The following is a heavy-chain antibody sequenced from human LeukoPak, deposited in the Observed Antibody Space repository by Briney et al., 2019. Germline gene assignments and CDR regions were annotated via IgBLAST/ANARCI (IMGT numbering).Heavy chain of an antibody. CDR1: GFTFRSYG. V-gene: IGHV3-33*06. CDR2: IWYDGSHT. Sequence: GRSLRLSCAASGFTFRSYGMDWVRQAPGKGLEWVAVIWYDGSHTYYADSVKGRFTISRDNSKNTVYLQMSSLRAEDTAVYYCAKDSSADDSSGYSYYFDYWGQGTLVTVSS. CDR3: AKDSSADDSSGYSYYFDY. J-gene: IGHJ4*02. D-gene: IGHD3-22*01.